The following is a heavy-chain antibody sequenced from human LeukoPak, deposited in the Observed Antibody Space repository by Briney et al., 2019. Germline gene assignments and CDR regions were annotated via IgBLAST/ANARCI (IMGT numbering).Heavy chain of an antibody. D-gene: IGHD1-26*01. J-gene: IGHJ4*02. CDR1: GFTFSDFY. V-gene: IGHV3-11*01. CDR3: ARVFRSGSPLDY. Sequence: GGSLRLSCAASGFTFSDFYMSWIRQAPGKGLEWVSYISSGGNSMHYADSVKGRFTISRDNAKNSLSLQMNSLRGEDTAVYYRARVFRSGSPLDYWGQGTLVTVSS. CDR2: ISSGGNSM.